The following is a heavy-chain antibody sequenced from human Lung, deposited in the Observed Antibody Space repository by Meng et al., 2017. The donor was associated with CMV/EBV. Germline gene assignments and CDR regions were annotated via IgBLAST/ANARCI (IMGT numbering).Heavy chain of an antibody. CDR2: IHHSGSA. J-gene: IGHJ4*02. D-gene: IGHD2-21*01. Sequence: QDAGPRSVEPSQTLSPTFTGSGGSMRSGNYYGSWIRQPPGKGLEWIGYIHHSGSAYYNPSLKSRVSISVDKSKNQFSLNLNSMTAADTAVYYCASFDHIPRRNYFDYWDQGTLVTVSS. CDR3: ASFDHIPRRNYFDY. V-gene: IGHV4-30-4*01. CDR1: GGSMRSGNYY.